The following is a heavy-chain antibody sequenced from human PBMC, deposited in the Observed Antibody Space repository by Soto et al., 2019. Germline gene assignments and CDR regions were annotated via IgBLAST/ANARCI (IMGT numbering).Heavy chain of an antibody. Sequence: GGSLRLSCAASGFTFSTYALSWVRQAPGKGLEWVSAISANGQGIYYAGSVRGRFTISRDNSKNTIFLHMDSLRAEDTAVYYCAKDRNYPRDQFHYWGQGTLVTVSA. J-gene: IGHJ4*02. CDR1: GFTFSTYA. CDR3: AKDRNYPRDQFHY. V-gene: IGHV3-23*01. CDR2: ISANGQGI. D-gene: IGHD1-7*01.